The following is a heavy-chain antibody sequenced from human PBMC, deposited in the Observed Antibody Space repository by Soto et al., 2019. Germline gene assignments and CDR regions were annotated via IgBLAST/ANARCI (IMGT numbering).Heavy chain of an antibody. J-gene: IGHJ4*02. Sequence: GAPVKVSGTACGGAFGSCAISSVRQAPGKGLEWMXGIXXXXCTAXYXXXXXXRVTIAADESTSTAYMERSSLRSEDTAVYYCARQFDYESSGYSYAYWGQAPLVTVS. D-gene: IGHD3-22*01. CDR2: IXXXXCTA. CDR1: GGAFGSCA. V-gene: IGHV1-69*13. CDR3: ARQFDYESSGYSYAY.